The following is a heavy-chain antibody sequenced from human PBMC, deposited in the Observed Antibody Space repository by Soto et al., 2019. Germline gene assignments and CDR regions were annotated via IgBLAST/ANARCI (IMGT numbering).Heavy chain of an antibody. CDR2: INHSGST. Sequence: PSETLSLTCAVYGGSFSGYYWSWIRQPPGKGLEWIGEINHSGSTNYNPSLKSRVTISEDTSKNQFSLKLSSVTAADTAVYYCARGRTVTNYYYYMDVWGKGTTVTVSS. J-gene: IGHJ6*03. D-gene: IGHD4-17*01. CDR1: GGSFSGYY. V-gene: IGHV4-34*01. CDR3: ARGRTVTNYYYYMDV.